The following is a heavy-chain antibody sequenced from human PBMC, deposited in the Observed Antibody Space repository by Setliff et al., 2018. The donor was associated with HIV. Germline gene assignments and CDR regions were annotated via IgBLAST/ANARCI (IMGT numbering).Heavy chain of an antibody. J-gene: IGHJ6*02. Sequence: ASVKVSCKTSGGSFRTSVISWVRQAPGQGLEWVGGMYTSGGGAKYAQKFQGRVTMTRDTSTRTVYMELSSLRSEDTAVYYCAIDGLSYNILPGSIAYFHSGMDVWGQGTTVTVSS. D-gene: IGHD3-9*01. CDR1: GGSFRTSV. V-gene: IGHV1-46*01. CDR3: AIDGLSYNILPGSIAYFHSGMDV. CDR2: MYTSGGGA.